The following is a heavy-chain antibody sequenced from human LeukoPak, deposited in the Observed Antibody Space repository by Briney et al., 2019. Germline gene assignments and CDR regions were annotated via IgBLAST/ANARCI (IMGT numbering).Heavy chain of an antibody. V-gene: IGHV1-46*01. CDR1: GYTFTSYY. CDR2: INPSGGST. CDR3: ARGVESAYNWFDP. Sequence: ASVKVSCKASGYTFTSYYMHWVRQAPGQGLEWMGIINPSGGSTSYAQKFQGRVTMTRDTSINTAYMELNRLRSDDTAVYFCARGVESAYNWFDPWGQGTLVTVSS. J-gene: IGHJ5*02.